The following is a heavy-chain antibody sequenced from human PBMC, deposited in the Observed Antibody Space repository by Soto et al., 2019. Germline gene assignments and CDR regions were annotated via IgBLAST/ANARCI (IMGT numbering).Heavy chain of an antibody. V-gene: IGHV4-34*01. J-gene: IGHJ6*03. Sequence: SETLSLTCVVSGGSLSDYFWSWIRQPPGMALEWIGEINHLGSINYNPSLKSRVTMSVDTSKNQFSLTLNSVTAADTATYYCARGVISHWAYFYYMDVWDRGNTVTVSS. CDR2: INHLGSI. CDR1: GGSLSDYF. CDR3: ARGVISHWAYFYYMDV. D-gene: IGHD2-21*01.